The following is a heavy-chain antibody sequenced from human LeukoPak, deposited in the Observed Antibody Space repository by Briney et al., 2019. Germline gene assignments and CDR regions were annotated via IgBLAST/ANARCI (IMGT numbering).Heavy chain of an antibody. Sequence: SETLSLTCSVSSASITTHYWSWIRQPAGKGLEWIGRISTTGSTNYNPSLKSRVTMSVDTSKNQLSLKLSPVTVADTAVYYCAREVEMATQFDYWGRGTLVTVSS. CDR1: SASITTHY. CDR2: ISTTGST. CDR3: AREVEMATQFDY. D-gene: IGHD5-24*01. J-gene: IGHJ4*02. V-gene: IGHV4-4*07.